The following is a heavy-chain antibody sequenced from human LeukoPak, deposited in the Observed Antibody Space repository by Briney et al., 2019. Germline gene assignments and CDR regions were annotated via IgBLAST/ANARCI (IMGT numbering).Heavy chain of an antibody. Sequence: GASVKVSCKTSGYTFTGYYMHWVRQAPGQGLEWMGWINPNSGGTNYAQKFQGRVTMTRDTSISTAYMELSRLKSDDTAVYYFASTGATPRGAFDIWRQETMVTVSS. CDR2: INPNSGGT. V-gene: IGHV1-2*02. J-gene: IGHJ3*02. D-gene: IGHD1-26*01. CDR3: ASTGATPRGAFDI. CDR1: GYTFTGYY.